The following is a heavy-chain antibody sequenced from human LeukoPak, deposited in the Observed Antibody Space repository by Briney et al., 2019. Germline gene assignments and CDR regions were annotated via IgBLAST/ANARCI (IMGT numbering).Heavy chain of an antibody. J-gene: IGHJ4*02. CDR2: IKHDGSEK. Sequence: AGSLRLSCAASRFTFSSYWMTWVRQAPGKGLEWVANIKHDGSEKYYVGSVKGRFTLSRDNTKRSLYLQMNSLRAEDTGVYYCAREGGYGGVFDYWGQGTLVTVSS. CDR3: AREGGYGGVFDY. V-gene: IGHV3-7*05. CDR1: RFTFSSYW. D-gene: IGHD5-12*01.